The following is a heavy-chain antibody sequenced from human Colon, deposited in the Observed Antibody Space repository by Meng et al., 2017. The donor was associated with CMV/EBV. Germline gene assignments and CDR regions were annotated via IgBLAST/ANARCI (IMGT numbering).Heavy chain of an antibody. CDR2: INAGDGYT. J-gene: IGHJ4*02. D-gene: IGHD6-19*01. CDR1: GYTFTSYT. V-gene: IGHV1-3*01. CDR3: AREVAVAGQFDY. Sequence: CTASGYTFTSYTRQWVRQAPGQRLEWMGWINAGDGYTKYSQKFQGRVTITRDTSANTVYMEVSSLRSEDTAVYYCAREVAVAGQFDYWGQGTLVTVSS.